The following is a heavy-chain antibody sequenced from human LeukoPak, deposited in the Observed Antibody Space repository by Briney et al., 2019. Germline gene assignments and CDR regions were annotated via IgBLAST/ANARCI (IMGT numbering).Heavy chain of an antibody. V-gene: IGHV5-51*01. CDR1: GYSFTRYW. Sequence: GESLKISCKGSGYSFTRYWIGWVRQMPGKGLEWMGIIYPGDSDTRYSPSFQGQVTISADKSISTAYLQWSSLKASDTAMYYCARISTRDSSGFAFDIWGQGTMVTVSS. D-gene: IGHD3-22*01. CDR3: ARISTRDSSGFAFDI. J-gene: IGHJ3*02. CDR2: IYPGDSDT.